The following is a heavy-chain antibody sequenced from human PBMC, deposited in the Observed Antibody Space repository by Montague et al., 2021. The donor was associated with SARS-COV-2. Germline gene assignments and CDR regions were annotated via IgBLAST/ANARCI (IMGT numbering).Heavy chain of an antibody. Sequence: SETLSLTCTVSGGSVSSGGYYWSWIRQPPGKGLEWIGYIYYSGSTNYNPSLKSRVTISLDTSKNQFSLKLTSVTAADTDVYYCARESLAAAATRSDYWGQGTLVTVSS. V-gene: IGHV4-61*08. D-gene: IGHD6-13*01. CDR1: GGSVSSGGYY. CDR2: IYYSGST. J-gene: IGHJ4*02. CDR3: ARESLAAAATRSDY.